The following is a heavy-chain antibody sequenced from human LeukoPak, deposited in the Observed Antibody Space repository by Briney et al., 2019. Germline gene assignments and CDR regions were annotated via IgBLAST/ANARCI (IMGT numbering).Heavy chain of an antibody. CDR3: ARSAGRRYSSSWYETYYFGY. CDR1: GYSFTSYW. V-gene: IGHV5-51*01. Sequence: GESLKISCKGSGYSFTSYWVGWVRQMPGKGLEWMGIIYPGDSDTRYSPSFQGQVTISADKSISTAYLQWSSLKASDTAMYYCARSAGRRYSSSWYETYYFGYWGQGTLVTVSS. D-gene: IGHD6-13*01. J-gene: IGHJ4*02. CDR2: IYPGDSDT.